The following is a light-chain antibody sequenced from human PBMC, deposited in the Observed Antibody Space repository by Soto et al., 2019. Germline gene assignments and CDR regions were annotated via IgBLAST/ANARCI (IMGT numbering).Light chain of an antibody. CDR1: QSVSSN. CDR3: QQYNNWPET. Sequence: EIVVTQCPATLSVSPGERATLSCRASQSVSSNLAWYQQKPGQAPRLLIYGASTRATGIPARFSGSGSGTEFTLTISSLQSEDFAVYYCQQYNNWPETFGQGTKV. CDR2: GAS. J-gene: IGKJ1*01. V-gene: IGKV3-15*01.